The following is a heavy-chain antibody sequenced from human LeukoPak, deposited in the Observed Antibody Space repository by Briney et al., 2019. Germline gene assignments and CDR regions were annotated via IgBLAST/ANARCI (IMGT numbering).Heavy chain of an antibody. D-gene: IGHD3-3*01. CDR2: INPSGGST. J-gene: IGHJ4*02. Sequence: ASVKVSCKASGYTFTSYYMHWVRQAPGQGLEWMGIINPSGGSTSYAQKFQGRVTMTRDTSTSTVYMELSSLRSEDTAGYYCARGSRDYDFWRPPDYWGQGTLVTVSS. V-gene: IGHV1-46*01. CDR1: GYTFTSYY. CDR3: ARGSRDYDFWRPPDY.